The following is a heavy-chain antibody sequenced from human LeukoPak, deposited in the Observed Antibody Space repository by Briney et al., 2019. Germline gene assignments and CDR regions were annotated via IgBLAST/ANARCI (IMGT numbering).Heavy chain of an antibody. Sequence: GGSLRLSCAASGFTFSSYSMNWVRQAPGKGLEWVSYISSSSSTIYYADSVKGRFTISRDNAKNSLYLQMNSLRAEDTAVYYCARGSPEDDYYYYYMDVWGKGTTVTVSS. J-gene: IGHJ6*03. V-gene: IGHV3-48*01. D-gene: IGHD1-14*01. CDR1: GFTFSSYS. CDR2: ISSSSSTI. CDR3: ARGSPEDDYYYYYMDV.